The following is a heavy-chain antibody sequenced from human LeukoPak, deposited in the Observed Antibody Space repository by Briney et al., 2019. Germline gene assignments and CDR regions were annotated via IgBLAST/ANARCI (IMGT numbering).Heavy chain of an antibody. V-gene: IGHV3-33*06. CDR3: AKDYSSGWYGPFGDY. D-gene: IGHD6-19*01. CDR2: IWYDGSNK. J-gene: IGHJ4*02. Sequence: GRSLRLSCAASGFTFSSYGMHWVRQAPGTGLEWVAIIWYDGSNKYYTDSVKGRFTISRDNSKNTLYLQMNSLRAGDTAVYYCAKDYSSGWYGPFGDYWGQGTLVTVSS. CDR1: GFTFSSYG.